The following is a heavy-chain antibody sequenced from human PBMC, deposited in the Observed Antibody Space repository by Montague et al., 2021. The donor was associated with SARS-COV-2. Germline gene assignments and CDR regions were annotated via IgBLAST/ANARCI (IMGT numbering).Heavy chain of an antibody. CDR3: AVQPRDSSAWHPFDH. J-gene: IGHJ4*02. CDR1: GFTFSTYA. D-gene: IGHD6-19*01. Sequence: SLSLSCSASGFTFSTYAIHWVRQAPGKGLEWVAIMSHDGNYEHYADSVKGRFTISRDSSKNTLHLQMNSLTAEGTAVYYCAVQPRDSSAWHPFDHWGQGTLVTVSS. CDR2: MSHDGNYE. V-gene: IGHV3-33*01.